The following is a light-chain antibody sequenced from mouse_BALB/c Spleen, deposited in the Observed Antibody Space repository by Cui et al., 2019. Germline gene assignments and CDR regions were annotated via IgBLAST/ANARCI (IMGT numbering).Light chain of an antibody. Sequence: HIDLTQSPAITSVSPGEKLTMTCSASSSVSYMYWYQQKPGSSPRLLIYDTSNLASGVPVRFSGSGSGTAYSLKISRMEAEDAATYYCQQWSSYPRTFGGGTKLEIK. CDR1: SSVSY. CDR2: DTS. J-gene: IGKJ1*01. CDR3: QQWSSYPRT. V-gene: IGKV4-55*01.